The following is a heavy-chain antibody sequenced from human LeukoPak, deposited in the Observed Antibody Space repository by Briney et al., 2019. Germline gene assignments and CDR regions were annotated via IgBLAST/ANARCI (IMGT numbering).Heavy chain of an antibody. CDR1: GFTCSSYA. CDR2: TSGSGDST. CDR3: AKKEGRIAAAVYFDY. J-gene: IGHJ4*02. Sequence: GGYLRLYGAASGFTCSSYAMSWVGQAQGNGLEWSLATSGSGDSTYYADSVKGRFTISKDNSKNTLYLQMNSLTAEDTAVYYCAKKEGRIAAAVYFDYWGQGNLVTVSS. D-gene: IGHD6-13*01. V-gene: IGHV3-23*01.